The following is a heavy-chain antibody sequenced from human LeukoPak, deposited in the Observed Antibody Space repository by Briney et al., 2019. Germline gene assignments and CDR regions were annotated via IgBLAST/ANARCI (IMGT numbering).Heavy chain of an antibody. D-gene: IGHD4-17*01. CDR3: ARGDGDYVGYYYYGMDV. Sequence: TGGSLRLSCAASGFTFSSYGMHWVRQAPGKGLEWVAVTWYDGSNKYYADSVKGRFTISRDNSKNTLYLQMNSLRAEDTAVYYCARGDGDYVGYYYYGMDVWGQGTTVTVSS. CDR2: TWYDGSNK. V-gene: IGHV3-33*01. J-gene: IGHJ6*02. CDR1: GFTFSSYG.